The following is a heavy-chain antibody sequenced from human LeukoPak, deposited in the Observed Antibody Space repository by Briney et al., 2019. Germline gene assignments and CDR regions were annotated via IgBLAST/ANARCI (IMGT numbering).Heavy chain of an antibody. CDR3: TKAYCSGGSCYEPDY. CDR1: GFNFSNYA. Sequence: GGSLRLSCTASGFNFSNYAMTWVRQAPGKGLKWVSSISGSGGDTYYADSVKGRFTISRDNSKNTLYLQMNSLGGEDTAVYYCTKAYCSGGSCYEPDYWGQGTLVTVSS. V-gene: IGHV3-23*01. CDR2: ISGSGGDT. D-gene: IGHD2-15*01. J-gene: IGHJ4*02.